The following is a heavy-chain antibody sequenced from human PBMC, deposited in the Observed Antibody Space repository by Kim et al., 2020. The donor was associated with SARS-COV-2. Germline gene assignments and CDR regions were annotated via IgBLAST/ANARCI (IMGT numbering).Heavy chain of an antibody. V-gene: IGHV4-34*01. CDR3: ARRWGPGYCSSTSCHTKGRDAFDI. Sequence: SETLSLTCAVYGGSFSGYYWSWIRQPPGKGLEWIGEINHSGSTNYNPSLKSRVTISVDTSKNQFSLKLSSVTAADTAVYYCARRWGPGYCSSTSCHTKGRDAFDIWGQGTMVTVSS. CDR1: GGSFSGYY. CDR2: INHSGST. J-gene: IGHJ3*02. D-gene: IGHD2-2*02.